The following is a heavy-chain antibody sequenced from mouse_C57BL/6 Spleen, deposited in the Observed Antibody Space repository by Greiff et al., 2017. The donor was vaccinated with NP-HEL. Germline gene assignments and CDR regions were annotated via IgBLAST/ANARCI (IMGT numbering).Heavy chain of an antibody. J-gene: IGHJ3*01. Sequence: VQLQQSGAELVKPGASVKISCKASGYAFSSYWMNWVKQRPGKGLEWIGQIYPGDGDTNYNGKFQGKATLTADKSSSTAYMQLSSLTSEDSAVYFWARGDYGNPFAYWGQGTLVTVSA. D-gene: IGHD2-1*01. V-gene: IGHV1-80*01. CDR3: ARGDYGNPFAY. CDR2: IYPGDGDT. CDR1: GYAFSSYW.